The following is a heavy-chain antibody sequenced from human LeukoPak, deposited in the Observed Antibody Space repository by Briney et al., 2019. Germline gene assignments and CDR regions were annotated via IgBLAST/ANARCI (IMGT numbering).Heavy chain of an antibody. Sequence: PSETLSLTCTVSGGSISSNYWTWIRQPPGKGLEWIGYIYYSGSTNYNPSLKSRVTILVDTSKNQFSLKLTSVTAADTAVYYCARDSSGSGSYFNWFDPWGQGTLVTVSS. J-gene: IGHJ5*02. CDR2: IYYSGST. CDR3: ARDSSGSGSYFNWFDP. V-gene: IGHV4-59*01. D-gene: IGHD3-10*01. CDR1: GGSISSNY.